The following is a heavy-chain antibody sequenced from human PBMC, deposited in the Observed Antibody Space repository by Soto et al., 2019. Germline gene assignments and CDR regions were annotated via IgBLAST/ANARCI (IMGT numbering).Heavy chain of an antibody. CDR2: IIPIFGTA. D-gene: IGHD2-2*01. Sequence: SVEVSCKXSGGTFSSYAISWVRQAPGQGLEWMGGIIPIFGTANYAQKFQGRVTITADGSTSTAYMELSSLRSEDTAVYYCARDGEGGYCSSTSCYLDWFDPWGQGTLVTVSS. CDR1: GGTFSSYA. V-gene: IGHV1-69*13. J-gene: IGHJ5*02. CDR3: ARDGEGGYCSSTSCYLDWFDP.